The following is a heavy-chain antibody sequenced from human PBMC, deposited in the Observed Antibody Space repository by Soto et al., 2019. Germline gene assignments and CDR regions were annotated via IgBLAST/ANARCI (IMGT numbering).Heavy chain of an antibody. V-gene: IGHV3-33*01. CDR3: ARMLALDDLWTALGY. CDR2: IWSDGSNK. Sequence: QVQLVESGGGVVQPGRSLRLSCAASGFTFSSYGMHWVRQAPGKGLEWVAVIWSDGSNKYYADSVKGRFTISRDNSKNTLYLQMHSLGAEDTAVYYSARMLALDDLWTALGYWGQGTLVTVSS. CDR1: GFTFSSYG. D-gene: IGHD3-3*01. J-gene: IGHJ4*02.